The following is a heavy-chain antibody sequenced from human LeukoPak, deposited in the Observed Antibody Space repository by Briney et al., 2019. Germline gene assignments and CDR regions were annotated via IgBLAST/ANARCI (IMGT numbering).Heavy chain of an antibody. Sequence: SETLSLTCTVSGGSISSGGYYWSWIRQRPGKGLEWIGYIYYSGSTYHNPSLKSRVTISIDTSKNQFSLKLNSVNVADTAVYYCARKSEYYTSGSYLHWFAPWGQGTLVSVSS. V-gene: IGHV4-31*03. D-gene: IGHD3-10*01. CDR1: GGSISSGGYY. CDR3: ARKSEYYTSGSYLHWFAP. J-gene: IGHJ5*02. CDR2: IYYSGST.